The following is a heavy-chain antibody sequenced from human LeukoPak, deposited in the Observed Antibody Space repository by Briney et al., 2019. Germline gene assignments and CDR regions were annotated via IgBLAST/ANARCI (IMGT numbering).Heavy chain of an antibody. D-gene: IGHD2-2*01. J-gene: IGHJ5*02. V-gene: IGHV3-9*01. CDR2: ISWNSGSI. CDR3: AKDGISSFGWFDP. Sequence: GGSLRLSCAASGFTFDDYAMHWVRQAPGKGLEWVSGISWNSGSIGYADSVKGRFTISRGNSKNTLYLQMNSLRAEDTAVYYCAKDGISSFGWFDPWGQGTLVTVSS. CDR1: GFTFDDYA.